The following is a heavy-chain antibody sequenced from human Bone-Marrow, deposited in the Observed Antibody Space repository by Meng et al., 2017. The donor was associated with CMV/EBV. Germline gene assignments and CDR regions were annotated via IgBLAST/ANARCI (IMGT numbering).Heavy chain of an antibody. J-gene: IGHJ3*02. D-gene: IGHD2-2*01. CDR2: ISSSSSYI. CDR1: GFTFSSYY. Sequence: GESLKISCAASGFTFSSYYMHWVRQSPGKGLEWVSSISSSSSYIHYADSVKGRFTISRDKAKSSLYLQMNSLRAEDTTVYYCARAYTYCSSTSCYFYAFDIWGQGTMVTVSS. V-gene: IGHV3-21*01. CDR3: ARAYTYCSSTSCYFYAFDI.